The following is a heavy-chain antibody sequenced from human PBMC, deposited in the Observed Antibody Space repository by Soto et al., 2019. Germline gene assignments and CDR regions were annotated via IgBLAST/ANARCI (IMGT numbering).Heavy chain of an antibody. J-gene: IGHJ4*02. CDR2: VYYSGST. D-gene: IGHD2-15*01. V-gene: IGHV4-59*08. CDR3: ARLGYTSGFYFFDY. Sequence: SETLSLTCTVTGGSTTSYYWSWIRQPPGQGLEYIGYVYYSGSTDYNPSLKSRVTISLDTSKNQFSLKVNSVTAADTAVYYCARLGYTSGFYFFDYWGQGTLVTVSS. CDR1: GGSTTSYY.